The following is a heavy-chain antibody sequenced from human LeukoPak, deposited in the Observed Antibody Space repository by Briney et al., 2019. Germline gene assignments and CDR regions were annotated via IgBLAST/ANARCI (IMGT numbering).Heavy chain of an antibody. V-gene: IGHV1-46*01. CDR3: ARGFGVKGVVVAATHSWFDP. J-gene: IGHJ5*02. CDR2: INPSGGST. D-gene: IGHD2-15*01. Sequence: ASVKVSCKASGYTFTSYDINWVRQAPGQGLEWMGIINPSGGSTSYAQKFQGRVTMTRDMSTSTVYMELSSLRSEDTAVYYCARGFGVKGVVVAATHSWFDPWGQGTLVTVSS. CDR1: GYTFTSYD.